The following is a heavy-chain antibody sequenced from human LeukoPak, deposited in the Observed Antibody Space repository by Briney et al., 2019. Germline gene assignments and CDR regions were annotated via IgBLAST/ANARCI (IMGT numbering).Heavy chain of an antibody. D-gene: IGHD5-12*01. CDR2: ISGRTGAT. Sequence: GGSLRLSCEASGFXFTTNAISWVRQAPGKGLEWLSAISGRTGATYYADSEKGRFTISRDNSKSTLYLQMDSLRAEDTAVYYCAKCGNSGCHLIDYWGQGTLVTVSS. J-gene: IGHJ4*02. CDR1: GFXFTTNA. CDR3: AKCGNSGCHLIDY. V-gene: IGHV3-23*01.